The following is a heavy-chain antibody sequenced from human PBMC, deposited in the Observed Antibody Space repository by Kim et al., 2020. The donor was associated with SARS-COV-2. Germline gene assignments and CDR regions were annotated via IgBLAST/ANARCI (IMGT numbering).Heavy chain of an antibody. V-gene: IGHV1-3*01. CDR3: ARGFRAPRDGYYYGVDV. J-gene: IGHJ6*02. CDR2: INAGDGNT. Sequence: ASVKVSCKASGYTFTSYAMHWVRQAPGQRLEWMGWINAGDGNTKYSQKFQGRVTITRDTSASTAYMELSSLRSEDTSLYYCARGFRAPRDGYYYGVDVWGQGTTVTVSS. CDR1: GYTFTSYA.